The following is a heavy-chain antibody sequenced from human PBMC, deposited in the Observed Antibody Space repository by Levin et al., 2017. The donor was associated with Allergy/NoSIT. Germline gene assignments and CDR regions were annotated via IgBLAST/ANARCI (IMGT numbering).Heavy chain of an antibody. V-gene: IGHV4-59*08. D-gene: IGHD6-19*01. CDR1: GVSVSTYY. J-gene: IGHJ3*02. CDR3: AGAKQWLAYDM. Sequence: SETLSLTCTVSGVSVSTYYWTWIRQSPGKGLEWIGSAYNSGSTTYNPSLKSRITISMDTSKNHLSLQVPSMTAADTAVYHCAGAKQWLAYDMWGQGTLVTVSS. CDR2: AYNSGST.